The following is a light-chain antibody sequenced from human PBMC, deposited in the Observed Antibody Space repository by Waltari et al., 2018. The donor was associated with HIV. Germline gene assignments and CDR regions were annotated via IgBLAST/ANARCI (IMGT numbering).Light chain of an antibody. J-gene: IGLJ1*01. CDR1: TLPKQY. CDR3: QSPDGGGVYA. CDR2: KDS. V-gene: IGLV3-25*03. Sequence: SYELTQPPSVSVSPGQTARITCSGETLPKQYAYWYQKRPGQAPVVLIYKDSERPSGIPERFSGSSSGTTFTLTISGVQAEDEADYYCQSPDGGGVYAFGTGTKVTVL.